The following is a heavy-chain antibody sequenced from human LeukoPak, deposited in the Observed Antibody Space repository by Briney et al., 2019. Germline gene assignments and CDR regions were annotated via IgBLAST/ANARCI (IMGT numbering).Heavy chain of an antibody. V-gene: IGHV4-4*07. CDR2: IYTSGST. J-gene: IGHJ3*02. D-gene: IGHD2/OR15-2a*01. Sequence: SETLSLTCTVSGGSISSYYWSWIRHPAGKGLEWIGRIYTSGSTNYNPSLRSRVTMSVDTSKNQFSLKLSSVTAADTAVYYCARDVYVNGAFDIWGQGTMVTVSS. CDR1: GGSISSYY. CDR3: ARDVYVNGAFDI.